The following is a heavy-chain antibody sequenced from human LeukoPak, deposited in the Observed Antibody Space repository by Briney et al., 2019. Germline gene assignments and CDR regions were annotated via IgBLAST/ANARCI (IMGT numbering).Heavy chain of an antibody. J-gene: IGHJ4*02. CDR3: AKGRFAELALDY. V-gene: IGHV3-23*01. CDR2: ISGSGVAT. CDR1: GFTFSTYA. Sequence: TGGSLRLSCAASGFTFSTYAMNWVRQAPGKGLEWVSAISGSGVATYYADSVKGRFTISRDNSKNTQYLQLNNLRAEDTAIYYCAKGRFAELALDYWGQGTLVTVSS. D-gene: IGHD3-10*01.